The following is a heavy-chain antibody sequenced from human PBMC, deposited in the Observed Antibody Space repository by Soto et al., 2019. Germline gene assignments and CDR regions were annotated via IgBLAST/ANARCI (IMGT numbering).Heavy chain of an antibody. J-gene: IGHJ6*03. CDR3: AKDGFAVAAPMRTTDYYYYYYYMDV. CDR1: GFTFSSYA. D-gene: IGHD2-15*01. V-gene: IGHV3-23*01. Sequence: GGSLRLSCAASGFTFSSYAMSWVRQAPGKGLEWVSAISGSGGSTYYADSVKGRFTISRDNSKNTLYLQMNSLRAEDTAVYYCAKDGFAVAAPMRTTDYYYYYYYMDVWGKGTTVTVSS. CDR2: ISGSGGST.